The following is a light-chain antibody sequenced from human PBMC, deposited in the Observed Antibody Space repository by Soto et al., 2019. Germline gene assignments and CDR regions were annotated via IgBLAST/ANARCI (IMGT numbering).Light chain of an antibody. J-gene: IGKJ1*01. CDR3: QQYNSYSLT. Sequence: DIQMTQSPSTLSASIGDRVTITCRASKNINTWVAWYQQKPGKAPKLLIYDASSLESGVPSRVSGSGSGTEFTLTISSLQPDDFATYYCQQYNSYSLTFGQGTKVDIK. CDR1: KNINTW. CDR2: DAS. V-gene: IGKV1-5*01.